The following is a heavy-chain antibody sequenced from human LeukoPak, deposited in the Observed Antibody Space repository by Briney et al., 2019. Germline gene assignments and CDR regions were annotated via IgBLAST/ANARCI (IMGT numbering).Heavy chain of an antibody. CDR2: IHYSGST. Sequence: SETLSLTCTVSGGSISSSRYYCGWIRQPPGKGLEWIGSIHYSGSTYYNPSLKSRVTVSADTSESQFYLKLSTVAAEDTAVYFCARTRRSDRIVPAAEHADDDCDMWGNGTMVTVSS. J-gene: IGHJ3*02. V-gene: IGHV4-39*07. CDR1: GGSISSSRYY. CDR3: ARTRRSDRIVPAAEHADDDCDM. D-gene: IGHD2-2*01.